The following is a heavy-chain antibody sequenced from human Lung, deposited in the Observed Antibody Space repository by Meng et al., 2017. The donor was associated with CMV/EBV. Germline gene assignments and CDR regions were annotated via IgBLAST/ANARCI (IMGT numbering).Heavy chain of an antibody. Sequence: VRSPGPCPVLAHPSGTLPLPCAVSGGSISSSNWWSWVRQRPGKGLEWIGEIYHSGSTNYNPSLKSRVTISVDKSKNQFSLKLSSVTAADTAVYFCASFPPPGKQWLVTDYWGQGTLVTVSS. J-gene: IGHJ4*02. CDR3: ASFPPPGKQWLVTDY. CDR2: IYHSGST. V-gene: IGHV4-4*02. D-gene: IGHD6-19*01. CDR1: GGSISSSNW.